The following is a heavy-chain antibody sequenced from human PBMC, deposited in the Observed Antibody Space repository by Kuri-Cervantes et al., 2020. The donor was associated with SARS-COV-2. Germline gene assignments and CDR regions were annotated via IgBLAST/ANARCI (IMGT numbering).Heavy chain of an antibody. CDR2: INPDGSYT. V-gene: IGHV3-74*01. Sequence: GESLKISCAASGFTFSGHWIHWVRQAPGKGLVWVSRINPDGSYTNNADSVKGRFTLSRDNAKSMLYLQMNSLRAEDTAVYYCAKDLSLSSGWYYWYFDLWGRGTLVTVSS. D-gene: IGHD6-19*01. CDR1: GFTFSGHW. CDR3: AKDLSLSSGWYYWYFDL. J-gene: IGHJ2*01.